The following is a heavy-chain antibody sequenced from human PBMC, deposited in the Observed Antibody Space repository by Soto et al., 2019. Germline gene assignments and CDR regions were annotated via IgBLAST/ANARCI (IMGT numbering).Heavy chain of an antibody. D-gene: IGHD4-17*01. J-gene: IGHJ6*02. V-gene: IGHV1-69*01. Sequence: QVQLVQSGAEVKKPGSSVKVSCKASGGTFSSYAISWVRQAPGQGLEWMGGIIPIFGTANYAQKFQGRATITADESTSTAYMELSSLRSEDTAVYYCARGRGGDYPNYYYGMDVWGQGTTVTVSS. CDR3: ARGRGGDYPNYYYGMDV. CDR2: IIPIFGTA. CDR1: GGTFSSYA.